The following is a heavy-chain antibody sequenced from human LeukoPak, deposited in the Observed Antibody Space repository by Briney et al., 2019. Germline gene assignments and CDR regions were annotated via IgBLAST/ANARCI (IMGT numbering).Heavy chain of an antibody. CDR2: IYYSGST. CDR3: ARWLQPPPYWYFDL. J-gene: IGHJ2*01. CDR1: GGSISSYY. Sequence: PSETLSLTCTVSGGSISSYYWSWIRQPPGKGLEWIGYIYYSGSTNYNPSLKSRVTISVDTSKNQFSLKLSSMTAADTAVYYCARWLQPPPYWYFDLWGRGTLVTVSS. D-gene: IGHD5-24*01. V-gene: IGHV4-59*01.